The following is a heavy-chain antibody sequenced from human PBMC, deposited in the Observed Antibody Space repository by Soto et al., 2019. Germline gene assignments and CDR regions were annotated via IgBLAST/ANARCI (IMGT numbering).Heavy chain of an antibody. J-gene: IGHJ4*02. CDR1: RFKFSDYS. CDR3: ATLIKTYYDDSSGYSQDY. V-gene: IGHV3-21*01. D-gene: IGHD3-22*01. Sequence: GGSLRLSCAASRFKFSDYSINWVRQAPWKGLEWVSSISPRSAYIHYADAVKGRFIISRDDGKNALILQMNSLRAEDTAVYYCATLIKTYYDDSSGYSQDYWGQGTLVTVSS. CDR2: ISPRSAYI.